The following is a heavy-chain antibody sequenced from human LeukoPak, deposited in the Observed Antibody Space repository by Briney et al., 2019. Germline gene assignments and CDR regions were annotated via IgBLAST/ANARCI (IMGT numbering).Heavy chain of an antibody. D-gene: IGHD3-22*01. CDR3: ARTYYYDSSYYQPPLYYYYYYMDV. CDR1: DDSISSRSYY. V-gene: IGHV4-39*01. Sequence: PSETLSLTCTVSDDSISSRSYYWGWIRQPPGKGLEWIGMTYYSGSTYNNPSLKSRVTISVDTSENQFSLELSSVTAADTAVYYCARTYYYDSSYYQPPLYYYYYYMDVWGKGTTVTVSS. CDR2: TYYSGST. J-gene: IGHJ6*03.